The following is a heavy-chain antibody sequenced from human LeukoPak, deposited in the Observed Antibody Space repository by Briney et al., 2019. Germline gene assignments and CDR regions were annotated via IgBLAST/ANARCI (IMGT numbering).Heavy chain of an antibody. Sequence: VKPSETLSLTCTVSGGSISSYSWSWIRQPPGKGLEWIGYIYYSGSTNYNPSLKSRVTISVDTSKNQFSLNVNSVTAADTAVYYCARGAGSSSWPWAVNWYFDLWGRGTLVTVSS. J-gene: IGHJ2*01. V-gene: IGHV4-59*01. CDR3: ARGAGSSSWPWAVNWYFDL. CDR1: GGSISSYS. CDR2: IYYSGST. D-gene: IGHD6-13*01.